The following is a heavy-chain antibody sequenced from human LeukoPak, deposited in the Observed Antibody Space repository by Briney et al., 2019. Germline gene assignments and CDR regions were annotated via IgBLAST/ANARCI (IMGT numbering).Heavy chain of an antibody. V-gene: IGHV3-11*01. D-gene: IGHD4-17*01. Sequence: KPGGSLRLSCAASGFTFSDYYMSWIRQAPGKGLEWVSYMSSSGSTIYYADSVKGRYTISRDNAKNSLYLQMNSLRAEDTAVYYCARCPTVTKNYYYYGMDVWGQGTTVTVSS. CDR3: ARCPTVTKNYYYYGMDV. CDR1: GFTFSDYY. J-gene: IGHJ6*02. CDR2: MSSSGSTI.